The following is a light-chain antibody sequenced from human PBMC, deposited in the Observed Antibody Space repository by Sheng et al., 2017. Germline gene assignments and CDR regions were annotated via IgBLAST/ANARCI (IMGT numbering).Light chain of an antibody. J-gene: IGKJ3*01. CDR2: ESS. Sequence: EIVLTQSPATLSLSPGERATLSCRASQSVSSYLAWYQQSPGRAPRLLIYESSKRATGTPARFSGSGSGTNFTLTISSLEPEDFAVYYCQQRSNWPPFTFGPGTKVDI. V-gene: IGKV3-11*01. CDR3: QQRSNWPPFT. CDR1: QSVSSY.